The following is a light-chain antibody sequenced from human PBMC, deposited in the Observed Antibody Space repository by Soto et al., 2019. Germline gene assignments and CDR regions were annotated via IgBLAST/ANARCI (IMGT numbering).Light chain of an antibody. V-gene: IGLV2-14*01. Sequence: HSALTQPASVSGSPGQSITISCTGTSSDVGGYNYVSWYQQHPGKAPKLVIYEVSNRPSGVSNRFSGSKSGNTASLNISGLQADDEADDYCSSYTSSSTLEVFGGGTKLTVL. CDR3: SSYTSSSTLEV. J-gene: IGLJ3*02. CDR1: SSDVGGYNY. CDR2: EVS.